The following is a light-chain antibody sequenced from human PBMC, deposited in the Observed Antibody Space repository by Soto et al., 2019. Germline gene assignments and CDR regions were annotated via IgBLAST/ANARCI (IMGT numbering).Light chain of an antibody. Sequence: EIVLTQSPATRSLSPGERATLSCGARQSVSSSYLAWYQQKPGLAPRLLIYDASSTATGIPDRFSGSGSGTDFTHTIPRREPEDFEGYSCKEYGSGPRTYGQGTKV. CDR3: KEYGSGPRT. CDR1: QSVSSSY. CDR2: DAS. J-gene: IGKJ1*01. V-gene: IGKV3D-20*01.